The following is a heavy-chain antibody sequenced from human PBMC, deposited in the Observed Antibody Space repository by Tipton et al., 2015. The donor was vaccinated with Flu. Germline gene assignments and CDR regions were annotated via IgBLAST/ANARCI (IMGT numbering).Heavy chain of an antibody. J-gene: IGHJ3*02. CDR2: IRYDGSNK. V-gene: IGHV3-30*02. CDR1: GFTFSSYG. Sequence: SGFTFSSYGMHWVRQAPGKGLEWVAFIRYDGSNKYYADSVKGRFTISRDNSKNTLYLQMNSLRAEDTAVYYCANLASSKTPRAFDIWGQGTMVTVSS. D-gene: IGHD2-2*01. CDR3: ANLASSKTPRAFDI.